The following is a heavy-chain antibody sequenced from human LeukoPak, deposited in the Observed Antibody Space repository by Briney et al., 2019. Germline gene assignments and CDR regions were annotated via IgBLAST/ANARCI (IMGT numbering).Heavy chain of an antibody. D-gene: IGHD3-22*01. CDR3: ARHYYDSSGSRRDYYFDY. J-gene: IGHJ4*02. CDR1: GGSISSSSDY. Sequence: SETLSLTCTVSGGSISSSSDYWGWIRQPPGKGLEYIGSIYYSGTTYYNLSLKSRVSMSVDMSKNQFSLKLSSVTAADTAVYYCARHYYDSSGSRRDYYFDYWGQGTLVTVSS. V-gene: IGHV4-39*01. CDR2: IYYSGTT.